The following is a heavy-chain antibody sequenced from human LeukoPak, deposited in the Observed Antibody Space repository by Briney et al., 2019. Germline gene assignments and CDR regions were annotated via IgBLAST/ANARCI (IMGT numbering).Heavy chain of an antibody. D-gene: IGHD2-15*01. J-gene: IGHJ6*03. CDR3: ASCSGGSCYPYYYYMDV. CDR1: GGSISSGGYS. CDR2: IYYSGST. Sequence: SETLSLTCAVSGGSISSGGYSWRWIRQPPGKGLEWIGYIYYSGSTNYNPSLKSRVTISVDTSKNQFSLKLSSVTAADTAVYYCASCSGGSCYPYYYYMDVWGKGTTVTVSS. V-gene: IGHV4-61*08.